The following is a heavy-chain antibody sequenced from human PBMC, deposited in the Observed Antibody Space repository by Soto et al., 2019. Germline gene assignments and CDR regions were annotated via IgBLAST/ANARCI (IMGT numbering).Heavy chain of an antibody. J-gene: IGHJ3*02. V-gene: IGHV1-2*02. CDR1: GYTFTGYY. D-gene: IGHD3-3*02. CDR3: ARSPQPFFPVDI. CDR2: INPNSGGT. Sequence: ASVKVSCKASGYTFTGYYMHWVRQAPGQGLEWMGWINPNSGGTNYAQKFQGRVTMTRDTSISTAYMELSRLRSDDTAVYYCARSPQPFFPVDIWGQGTMVTVSS.